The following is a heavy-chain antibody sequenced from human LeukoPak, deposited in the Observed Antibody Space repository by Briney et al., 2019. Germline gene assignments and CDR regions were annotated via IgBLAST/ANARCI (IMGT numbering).Heavy chain of an antibody. CDR3: ARVTSYYDSSGYEGDY. Sequence: SVKVSCKASGGTFSSYAISWVRQAPGQGLEWMGGIIPIFGTANYAQKFQGRVTITADESTSTAYMELSSLRSEDTAVYYCARVTSYYDSSGYEGDYWGQGTLVTVSS. V-gene: IGHV1-69*13. J-gene: IGHJ4*02. CDR1: GGTFSSYA. D-gene: IGHD3-22*01. CDR2: IIPIFGTA.